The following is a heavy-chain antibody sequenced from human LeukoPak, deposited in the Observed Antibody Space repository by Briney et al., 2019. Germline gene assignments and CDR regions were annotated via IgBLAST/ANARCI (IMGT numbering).Heavy chain of an antibody. CDR3: ATDHLWPNSPRIGVYYYYGMDV. CDR2: FDPEDGET. Sequence: ASVTVSCTVSGYTLTELSMHSVRQAPGKGLQWMGGFDPEDGETIYAQKFQGRVTMTEDTSTDTAYMELSSLRSEDTAVYYCATDHLWPNSPRIGVYYYYGMDVWGQGTTVTVSS. V-gene: IGHV1-24*01. D-gene: IGHD2-21*01. J-gene: IGHJ6*02. CDR1: GYTLTELS.